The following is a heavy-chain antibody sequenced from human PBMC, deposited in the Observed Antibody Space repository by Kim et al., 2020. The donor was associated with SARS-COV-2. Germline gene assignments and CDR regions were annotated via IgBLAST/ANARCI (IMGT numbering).Heavy chain of an antibody. D-gene: IGHD1-26*01. CDR3: ARAEEQLIFYF. V-gene: IGHV4-30-2*05. Sequence: SIKYNPSLKSRVIISPDTSKNQFSLSLTSVTAADTAVYFCARAEEQLIFYFGGQGTLVTVSS. CDR2: SI. J-gene: IGHJ4*02.